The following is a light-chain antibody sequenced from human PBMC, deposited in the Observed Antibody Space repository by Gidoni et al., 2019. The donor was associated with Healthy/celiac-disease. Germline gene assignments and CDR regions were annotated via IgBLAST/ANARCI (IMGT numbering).Light chain of an antibody. J-gene: IGKJ4*01. Sequence: EIVLTQSPCTLSLSPGERATLSCRASQSVSSSYLDWYQQKPGQAPRLLIYGASSRDTGIPDRFSGSGSGTDFTLTISRLEPEDFAVYYCQQYGSSRLTFGGGTKVEIK. V-gene: IGKV3-20*01. CDR1: QSVSSSY. CDR3: QQYGSSRLT. CDR2: GAS.